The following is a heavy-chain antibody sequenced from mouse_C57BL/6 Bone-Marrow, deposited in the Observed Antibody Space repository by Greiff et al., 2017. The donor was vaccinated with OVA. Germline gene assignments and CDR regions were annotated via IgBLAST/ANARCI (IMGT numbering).Heavy chain of an antibody. V-gene: IGHV5-9-1*02. J-gene: IGHJ2*01. CDR2: ISSGGDYI. Sequence: EVKLMESGEGLVKPGGSLKLSCAASGFTFSSYAMSWVRQTPEKRLEWVAYISSGGDYIYYADTVKGRFTISRDTARNTLYLQMSSLKSEDTAMYYCTRALGKCYTTLDYWGQGTTLTVSS. D-gene: IGHD4-1*01. CDR1: GFTFSSYA. CDR3: TRALGKCYTTLDY.